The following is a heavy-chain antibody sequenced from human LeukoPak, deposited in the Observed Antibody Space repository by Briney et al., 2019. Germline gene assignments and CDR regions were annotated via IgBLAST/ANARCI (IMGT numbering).Heavy chain of an antibody. CDR2: IHYSGNT. CDR3: ARLGAGPTYYDFWSGYSSFYFAY. Sequence: SETLSLTCTVSGGSTSSSNYYWGWIRQPPGKGLEWIGGIHYSGNTYYNPSLKSRVTISVDTSKNQFSLKLSSVTAADTAVYYCARLGAGPTYYDFWSGYSSFYFAYWGQGTLVTVSS. V-gene: IGHV4-39*01. J-gene: IGHJ4*02. D-gene: IGHD3-3*01. CDR1: GGSTSSSNYY.